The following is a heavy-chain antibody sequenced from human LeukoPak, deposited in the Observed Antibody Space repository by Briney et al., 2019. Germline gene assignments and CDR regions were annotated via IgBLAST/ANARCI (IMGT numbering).Heavy chain of an antibody. J-gene: IGHJ4*02. V-gene: IGHV1-69*04. CDR2: IIPILGIA. D-gene: IGHD3-10*01. CDR1: GGTFSSYA. Sequence: ASVKVSCKASGGTFSSYAISWVRQAPGQGLEWMGRIIPILGIANYAQKFQGRVTITADKSTSTAYMELSSLRSEDTAVYYCAGDRETYYYGSGSYRHWGQGTLVTVSS. CDR3: AGDRETYYYGSGSYRH.